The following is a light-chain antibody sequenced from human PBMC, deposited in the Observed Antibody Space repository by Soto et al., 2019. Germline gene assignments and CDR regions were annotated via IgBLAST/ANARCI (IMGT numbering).Light chain of an antibody. CDR1: QTIGSD. J-gene: IGKJ4*01. CDR2: PAS. Sequence: DIPITQSRSSISASVRDRVSSTCRGSQTIGSDLKWDQQKPGKAPKLLIYPASSLHSGVPSRFSGSGSGTDFPLTISSLQPEDFATYSCQQSYSMAVTFGGGTKV. V-gene: IGKV1-39*01. CDR3: QQSYSMAVT.